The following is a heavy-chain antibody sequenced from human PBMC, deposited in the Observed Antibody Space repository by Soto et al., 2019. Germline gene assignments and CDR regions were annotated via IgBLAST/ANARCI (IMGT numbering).Heavy chain of an antibody. CDR2: IKQDGSEK. J-gene: IGHJ4*02. Sequence: EGSLRLSCAASGFTFSSYWMSWVRQAPGKGLEWVANIKQDGSEKYYVDSVKGRFTISRDSAKNSLYLQMNSLRAEDTAVYYCARDLTADWLCDYWGQGTLVTVSS. CDR1: GFTFSSYW. CDR3: ARDLTADWLCDY. V-gene: IGHV3-7*03. D-gene: IGHD3-9*01.